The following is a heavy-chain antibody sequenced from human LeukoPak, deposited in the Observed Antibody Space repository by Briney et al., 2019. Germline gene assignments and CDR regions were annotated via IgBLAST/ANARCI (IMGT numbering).Heavy chain of an antibody. D-gene: IGHD3-10*01. V-gene: IGHV3-48*01. J-gene: IGHJ6*02. CDR3: ARVGFGSGNFYPSYGMDV. CDR1: GFTFSGYS. CDR2: TGGSSISI. Sequence: GGSLRLSCAASGFTFSGYSMNWVRQAPGKGLEWVSYTGGSSISIYYADSVKGRFTISRDNAKNSLYLQMNSLRAEDSAVYYCARVGFGSGNFYPSYGMDVWGQGTTVTVSS.